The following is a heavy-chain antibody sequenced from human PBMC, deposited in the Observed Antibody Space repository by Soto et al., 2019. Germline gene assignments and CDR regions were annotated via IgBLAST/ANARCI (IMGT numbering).Heavy chain of an antibody. Sequence: QVQLVQSGAEVKKPGSSVKVSCKASGGTFSSYTISWVRQAPGQGLEWMGRIIPILGIANYAQKFQGRVTITADKATSTAYMELSSLRSEDTAVYYCARGTTVTTFGYWGQGTLVTVSS. CDR3: ARGTTVTTFGY. CDR1: GGTFSSYT. CDR2: IIPILGIA. D-gene: IGHD4-17*01. J-gene: IGHJ4*02. V-gene: IGHV1-69*02.